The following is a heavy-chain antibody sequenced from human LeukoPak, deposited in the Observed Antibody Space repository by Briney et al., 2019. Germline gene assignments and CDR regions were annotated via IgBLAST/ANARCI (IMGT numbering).Heavy chain of an antibody. V-gene: IGHV3-64D*09. CDR2: ITSNGGNT. Sequence: PGGSLRLSCSATGSTFSSYTVTWVRQAPGKGLEYVAAITSNGGNTNYADSVKGRFTISRDNSKNTLDLQMSSLRAEDTAVYYCVKAQGFLDSWGQGTLVTVSS. CDR3: VKAQGFLDS. J-gene: IGHJ4*02. CDR1: GSTFSSYT. D-gene: IGHD3-10*01.